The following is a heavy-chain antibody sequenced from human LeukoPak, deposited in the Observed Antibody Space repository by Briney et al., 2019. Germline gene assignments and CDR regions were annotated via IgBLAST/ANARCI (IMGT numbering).Heavy chain of an antibody. J-gene: IGHJ6*03. CDR2: ISSSSSTI. CDR1: GFTFSSYS. Sequence: PGGSLRLSCAASGFTFSSYSMNWVRQAPGKGLEWVSYISSSSSTIYYADSVKGRFTISRDNAKNSLYLQMNSLRAEDTAAYYCARARPLVRAYYYYYMDVWGKGTTVTVSS. V-gene: IGHV3-48*04. D-gene: IGHD3-10*02. CDR3: ARARPLVRAYYYYYMDV.